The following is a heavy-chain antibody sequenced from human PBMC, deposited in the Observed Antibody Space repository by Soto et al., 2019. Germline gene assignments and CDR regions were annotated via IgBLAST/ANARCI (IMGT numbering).Heavy chain of an antibody. CDR3: ARDGYCSGGSYYRLLRFDY. D-gene: IGHD2-15*01. Sequence: QVQLVESGGGVAQPEKSLRLSCTASGFTFSSYGMHWVRQVPGKGLEWVALIWYDGSKKYYADSVKGRFTISRDNSKNTLFMQMNSLRAEDTAVYHCARDGYCSGGSYYRLLRFDYWGQGTLVTVSS. J-gene: IGHJ4*02. CDR2: IWYDGSKK. CDR1: GFTFSSYG. V-gene: IGHV3-33*01.